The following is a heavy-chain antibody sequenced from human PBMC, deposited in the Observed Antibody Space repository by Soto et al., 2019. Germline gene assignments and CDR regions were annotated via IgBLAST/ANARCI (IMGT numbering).Heavy chain of an antibody. CDR1: GTTFSNFA. Sequence: QVRLVQSGAEVKKTESSVKVSCEASGTTFSNFAIGWVRQAPGQGLEWMGGIILPFGPPNYAQKFQGGVPRSEDESMNTVYMELRGLRSGATAVYDCLRGPDYEGYFDYWGQGTLVTVSS. V-gene: IGHV1-69*12. J-gene: IGHJ4*02. CDR2: IILPFGPP. D-gene: IGHD3-22*01. CDR3: LRGPDYEGYFDY.